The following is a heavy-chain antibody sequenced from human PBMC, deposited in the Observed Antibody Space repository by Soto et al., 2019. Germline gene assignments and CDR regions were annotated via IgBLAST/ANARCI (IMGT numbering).Heavy chain of an antibody. CDR2: ISAYNGNT. J-gene: IGHJ6*02. D-gene: IGHD3-10*01. V-gene: IGHV1-18*01. CDR1: GYTFTSYG. Sequence: ASVKVSCKASGYTFTSYGIRWVRQAPGQGLEWMGWISAYNGNTNYAQKLQGRVTMTTDTSTSTAYMELRSLRSDDTAVYYCARTMVRGVHSDYYYYYGMDVWGQGTTVTVSS. CDR3: ARTMVRGVHSDYYYYYGMDV.